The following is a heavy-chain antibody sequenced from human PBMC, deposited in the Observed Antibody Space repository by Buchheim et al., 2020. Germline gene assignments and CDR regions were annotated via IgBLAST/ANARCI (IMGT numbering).Heavy chain of an antibody. CDR2: IDPSDSYT. D-gene: IGHD3-10*01. CDR1: GYSFTSYW. CDR3: ATQFHNYYGSGSYYNPGY. V-gene: IGHV5-10-1*01. J-gene: IGHJ4*02. Sequence: EVQLVQSGAEVKKPGESLRISCKGSGYSFTSYWISWVRQMPGKGLEWMGRIDPSDSYTNYSPSFQGHVTISADKSINTAYPQWSSLKASDTAMYYCATQFHNYYGSGSYYNPGYWGQGTL.